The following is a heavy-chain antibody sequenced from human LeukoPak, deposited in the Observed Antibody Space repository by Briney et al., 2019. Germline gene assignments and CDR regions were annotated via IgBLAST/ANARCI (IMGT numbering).Heavy chain of an antibody. CDR1: GGYIRSYY. Sequence: SETLSLTCTVSGGYIRSYYWSWIRQPRAKGLEWIGYMHHSGSTKHNPYLKSRVTISVDTSKSQFSLKLSSVTAADTAVYYCARHAAVEGSSGWSPLWWFDPWGQGTLVTVSS. V-gene: IGHV4-59*08. D-gene: IGHD6-19*01. CDR3: ARHAAVEGSSGWSPLWWFDP. J-gene: IGHJ5*02. CDR2: MHHSGST.